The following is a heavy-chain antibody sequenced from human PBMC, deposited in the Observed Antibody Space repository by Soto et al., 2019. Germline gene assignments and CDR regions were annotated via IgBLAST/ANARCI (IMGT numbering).Heavy chain of an antibody. J-gene: IGHJ5*02. D-gene: IGHD3-16*01. CDR1: GYTFTSYG. CDR3: ARDQGLGLGDLRNWWFDP. Sequence: ASVKVSCKASGYTFTSYGISWVRQAPGQGLEWMGWISAYNGNTNYAQKLQGRVTMTTDTSTSTAYMELRSLRSDDTAVYYCARDQGLGLGDLRNWWFDPWGQGTLVTVSS. CDR2: ISAYNGNT. V-gene: IGHV1-18*01.